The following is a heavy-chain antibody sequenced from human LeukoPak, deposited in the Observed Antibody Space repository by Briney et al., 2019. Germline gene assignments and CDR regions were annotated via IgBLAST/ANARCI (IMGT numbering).Heavy chain of an antibody. CDR1: GFTFSSYG. CDR2: IWYDGSNK. Sequence: GGSLRLSCAASGFTFSSYGMHWVRQAPDKGLEWVAVIWYDGSNKYYADSVKGRFTISRDNSKNTLYLQMNSLRAEDTAVYYCARDSWGPIYYYYYGMDVWGQGTTVTVSS. D-gene: IGHD2-15*01. J-gene: IGHJ6*02. CDR3: ARDSWGPIYYYYYGMDV. V-gene: IGHV3-33*01.